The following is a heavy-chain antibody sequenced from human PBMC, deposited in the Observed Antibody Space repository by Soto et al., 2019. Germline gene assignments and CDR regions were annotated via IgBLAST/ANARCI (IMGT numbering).Heavy chain of an antibody. J-gene: IGHJ6*02. CDR3: ASHEEPGDYGYYYYGKDV. V-gene: IGHV1-69*13. D-gene: IGHD4-17*01. CDR1: GGTFSSYA. CDR2: IIPIFGTA. Sequence: SVKVSCKASGGTFSSYAISWVRQAPGQGLEWMGGIIPIFGTANYAQKFQGRVTITADESTSTAYMELSSLRSEDTAVYYCASHEEPGDYGYYYYGKDVCRQRHTVP.